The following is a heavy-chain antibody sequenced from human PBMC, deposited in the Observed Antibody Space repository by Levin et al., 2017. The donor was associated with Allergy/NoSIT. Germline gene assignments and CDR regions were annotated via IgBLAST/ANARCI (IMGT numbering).Heavy chain of an antibody. V-gene: IGHV4-34*01. Sequence: SETLSLTCAVYGGSFSGYYWSWIRQPPGKGLEWIGEINHSGSTNYNPSLKSRVTISVDTSKNQFSLKLSSVTAADTAVYYCARGRVGIAAAGIRYYYYGMDVWGQGTTVTVSS. D-gene: IGHD6-13*01. CDR2: INHSGST. J-gene: IGHJ6*02. CDR1: GGSFSGYY. CDR3: ARGRVGIAAAGIRYYYYGMDV.